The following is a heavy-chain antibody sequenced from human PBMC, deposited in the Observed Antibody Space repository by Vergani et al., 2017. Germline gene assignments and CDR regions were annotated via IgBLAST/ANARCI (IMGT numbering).Heavy chain of an antibody. CDR1: GYTLTELS. Sequence: VLLVQSGAEVKKPGASVKVSCTVSGYTLTELSMPWVRQAPGKGLEWMGGFDPEDGETIYAQKIQGRVTMTEDTSTDTAYMELSSLRSEDTAVYYWATPNYYAGVYYFDYWGQGTLVTVSS. CDR3: ATPNYYAGVYYFDY. V-gene: IGHV1-24*01. J-gene: IGHJ4*02. D-gene: IGHD3-10*01. CDR2: FDPEDGET.